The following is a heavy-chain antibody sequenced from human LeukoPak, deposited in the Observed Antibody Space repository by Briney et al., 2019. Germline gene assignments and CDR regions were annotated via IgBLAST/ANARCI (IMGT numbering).Heavy chain of an antibody. V-gene: IGHV4-59*08. CDR2: IYHTGST. CDR1: GGSVSDYY. Sequence: SETLSLTCTISGGSVSDYYWSWIRQSPGKGLEWIGYIYHTGSTSYSPSLKSRVTISADTSQNQFSLKLSSVTAADTAVYYCARHGIWRGKGYFDYWGQGTLVTVSS. CDR3: ARHGIWRGKGYFDY. J-gene: IGHJ4*02. D-gene: IGHD3-3*01.